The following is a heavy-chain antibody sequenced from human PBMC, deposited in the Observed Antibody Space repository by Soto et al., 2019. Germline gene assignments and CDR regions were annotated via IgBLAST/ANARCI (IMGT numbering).Heavy chain of an antibody. CDR2: TSHGGSKK. CDR3: AKGSFIVVVPAVLDY. Sequence: QVQLVESGGSVVQPGGSLRLSCAASGFNFSSCGMHWVRQAPGKGLEWVAVTSHGGSKKYYADSVKGRLTISRDSSKNTLYLQMNNLRAEDTAVYYCAKGSFIVVVPAVLDYWGQGTLVTVSS. D-gene: IGHD2-2*01. CDR1: GFNFSSCG. J-gene: IGHJ4*02. V-gene: IGHV3-30*18.